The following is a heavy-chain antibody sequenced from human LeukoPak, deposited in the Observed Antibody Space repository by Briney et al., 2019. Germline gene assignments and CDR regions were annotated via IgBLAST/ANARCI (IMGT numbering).Heavy chain of an antibody. CDR2: ISYDGSNK. V-gene: IGHV3-30*04. CDR1: GFTFSSYA. D-gene: IGHD3-22*01. CDR3: ARDLYYYDSSGYPLG. Sequence: GGSLRLSCAASGFTFSSYAMHWVRQAPGKGLELVAVISYDGSNKYYADSVKGRFTISRDNSKNTLYLQMNSLRAEDTAVYYCARDLYYYDSSGYPLGWGQGTLVTVSS. J-gene: IGHJ4*02.